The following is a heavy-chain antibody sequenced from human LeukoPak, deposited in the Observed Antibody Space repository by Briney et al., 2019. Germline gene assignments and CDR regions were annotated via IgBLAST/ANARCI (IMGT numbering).Heavy chain of an antibody. CDR2: ISNDGSDK. V-gene: IGHV3-30*18. D-gene: IGHD6-19*01. CDR1: GFTFSRYG. Sequence: PGESLRLSCAASGFTFSRYGIHWVRQAPGKGLEWVAAISNDGSDKYYADSVKGRFTISRDNSKNTLYLQMNSLRAEDTAMYYCGKTIAVADTTDFWGQGTLVTVSS. J-gene: IGHJ4*02. CDR3: GKTIAVADTTDF.